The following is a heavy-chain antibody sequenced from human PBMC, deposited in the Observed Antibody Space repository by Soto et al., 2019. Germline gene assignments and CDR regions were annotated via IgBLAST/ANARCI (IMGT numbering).Heavy chain of an antibody. D-gene: IGHD5-18*01. CDR1: GYILTGYS. V-gene: IGHV1-2*02. CDR3: ARGYGSSPNMELRFGMDV. J-gene: IGHJ6*02. Sequence: QVYLVQSGAEVRRPGASVKVSCTAFGYILTGYSLHWVRQAPGQGLEWMGWIDHNSGATNSAERFHGRVSMTRDTSISAAYLELSSLRSDDTAVYYCARGYGSSPNMELRFGMDVWGQGTTISVSS. CDR2: IDHNSGAT.